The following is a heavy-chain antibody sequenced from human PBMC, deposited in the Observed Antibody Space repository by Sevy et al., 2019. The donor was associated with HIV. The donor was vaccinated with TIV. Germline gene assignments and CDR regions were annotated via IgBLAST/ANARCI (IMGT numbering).Heavy chain of an antibody. D-gene: IGHD3-16*01. V-gene: IGHV3-48*01. CDR2: INSSTSII. CDR1: GFTFNNYN. CDR3: AREGAYTDKGVDV. Sequence: GGSLRLSCAASGFTFNNYNINWVRQAPGKGLEWISYINSSTSIIDYADSVRGGLTISTDTAKNSVYLQMNNLNAEDTAVYYCAREGAYTDKGVDVWGKGTTVTVSS. J-gene: IGHJ6*04.